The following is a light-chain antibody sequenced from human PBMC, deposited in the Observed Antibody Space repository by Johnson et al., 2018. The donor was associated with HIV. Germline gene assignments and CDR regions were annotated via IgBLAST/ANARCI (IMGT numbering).Light chain of an antibody. CDR2: DNN. J-gene: IGLJ1*01. CDR3: GTWDTSLSAGV. Sequence: QPVLTQPPSVSAAPGQTVTISCSGSSSNIGNNYVSWYQQLPGTAPKLLIYDNNKRPSGIPDRFSGSKSGTSATLGTTGLQTGDEADYYCGTWDTSLSAGVFGPGTKVRVL. CDR1: SSNIGNNY. V-gene: IGLV1-51*01.